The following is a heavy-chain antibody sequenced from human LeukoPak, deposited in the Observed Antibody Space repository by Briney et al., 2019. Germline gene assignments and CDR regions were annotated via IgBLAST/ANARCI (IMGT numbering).Heavy chain of an antibody. J-gene: IGHJ5*02. V-gene: IGHV4-59*01. CDR1: GGSIGPYF. D-gene: IGHD3-10*01. CDR3: ARDDYRGVTNFDP. Sequence: SETLSLTCTVSGGSIGPYFWRWIRQPPGKGLEWIGYISYTGSTNYNPSLKSRVAISVDTSKNQFSLQLSSVTAADTAVYYCARDDYRGVTNFDPWGQGTLVTVSS. CDR2: ISYTGST.